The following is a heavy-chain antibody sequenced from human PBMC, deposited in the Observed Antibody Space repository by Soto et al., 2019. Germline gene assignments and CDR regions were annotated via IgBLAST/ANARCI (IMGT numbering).Heavy chain of an antibody. CDR2: ISGSGGST. J-gene: IGHJ3*02. Sequence: PGGSLRLSCAASGFTFSSYAMSWVRQAPGKGLEWVSAISGSGGSTYYADSVKGRFTISRDNPKNTLYLQMNSLRAEDTAVYYCAKPRDGWFDAFDIWGQGTMVTVSS. V-gene: IGHV3-23*01. D-gene: IGHD6-19*01. CDR1: GFTFSSYA. CDR3: AKPRDGWFDAFDI.